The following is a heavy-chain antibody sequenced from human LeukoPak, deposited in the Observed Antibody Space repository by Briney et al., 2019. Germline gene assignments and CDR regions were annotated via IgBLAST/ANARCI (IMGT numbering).Heavy chain of an antibody. V-gene: IGHV1-46*01. CDR2: INPSGGST. CDR3: ARDLGGDYGDYWGLDY. CDR1: GYTFTSYY. D-gene: IGHD4-17*01. Sequence: ASVKVSCKASGYTFTSYYMHWVRQAPGQGLEWMGIINPSGGSTSYAQKFQGRVTMTRDTSISTAYMELSRLRSDDTAVYYCARDLGGDYGDYWGLDYWGQGTLVTVSS. J-gene: IGHJ4*02.